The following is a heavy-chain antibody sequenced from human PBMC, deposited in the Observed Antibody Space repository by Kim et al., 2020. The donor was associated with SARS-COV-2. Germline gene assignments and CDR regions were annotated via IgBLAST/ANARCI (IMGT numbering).Heavy chain of an antibody. CDR2: ISSSSSYT. D-gene: IGHD6-19*01. CDR1: GFTFSDYY. Sequence: GGSLRLSCAASGFTFSDYYMSWIRQAPGKGLEWVSYISSSSSYTNYADSVKGRFTISRDNAKNSLYLQMNSLRAEDTAVYYCARGDGEWLVPYYYGMDVWGQGTTVTVSS. V-gene: IGHV3-11*05. CDR3: ARGDGEWLVPYYYGMDV. J-gene: IGHJ6*02.